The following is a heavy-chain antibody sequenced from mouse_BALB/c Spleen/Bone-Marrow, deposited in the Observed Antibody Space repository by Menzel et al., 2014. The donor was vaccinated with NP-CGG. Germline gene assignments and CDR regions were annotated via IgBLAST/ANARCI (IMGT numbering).Heavy chain of an antibody. Sequence: EVKLMESGGGLVKPGGSLKLSCAASGFTFSSYAMSWVRQSPEKRLEWVAEISSGGSYTYYPDTVTGRFIISRDNAKNTLYLEMSSLRSEDTAMYYCARSPQRDYAMDYWGQGTSVTVSS. V-gene: IGHV5-9-4*01. CDR3: ARSPQRDYAMDY. D-gene: IGHD3-2*02. J-gene: IGHJ4*01. CDR1: GFTFSSYA. CDR2: ISSGGSYT.